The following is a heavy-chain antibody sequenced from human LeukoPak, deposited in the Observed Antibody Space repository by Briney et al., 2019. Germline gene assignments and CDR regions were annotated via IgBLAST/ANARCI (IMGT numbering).Heavy chain of an antibody. J-gene: IGHJ3*02. Sequence: SETLSLTCTVSGGSISSYYWSWIRQPPGKGLEWIGYIYYSGSNNYNPSLRSRFTISVDTSKNQFSLKLSSATAADAAVYYCARLGDFGGAFDIWGQGTMVSVSS. CDR1: GGSISSYY. CDR2: IYYSGSN. CDR3: ARLGDFGGAFDI. V-gene: IGHV4-59*01. D-gene: IGHD2-21*01.